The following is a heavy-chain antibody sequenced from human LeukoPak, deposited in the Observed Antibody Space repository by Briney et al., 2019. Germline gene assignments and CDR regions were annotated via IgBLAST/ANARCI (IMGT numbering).Heavy chain of an antibody. CDR3: ARGRGGGEAFDI. J-gene: IGHJ3*02. CDR1: GYSISSGYY. V-gene: IGHV4-38-2*02. CDR2: IYHSGST. D-gene: IGHD3-10*01. Sequence: SETLSLTCTVSGYSISSGYYWGWIRQPPGKGLEWIGSIYHSGSTYYNPSLKSRVTISVDTSKNHFSLKLSSVTAADTAVYYCARGRGGGEAFDIWGQGTMVTVSS.